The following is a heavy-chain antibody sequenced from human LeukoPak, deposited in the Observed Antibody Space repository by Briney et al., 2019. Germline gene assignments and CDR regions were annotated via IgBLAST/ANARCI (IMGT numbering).Heavy chain of an antibody. V-gene: IGHV3-48*01. CDR3: TSFNSRDAFKF. CDR2: ITISGHTP. CDR1: GFTFSDYT. D-gene: IGHD2-21*01. J-gene: IGHJ3*01. Sequence: PGGSLRLSCAASGFTFSDYTINWVRQAPGKGLEWVSYITISGHTPYYADSVKGRFTISRDDAKNSLYLQMNSLKTEDTAVYYCTSFNSRDAFKFWGQGTMVTVSS.